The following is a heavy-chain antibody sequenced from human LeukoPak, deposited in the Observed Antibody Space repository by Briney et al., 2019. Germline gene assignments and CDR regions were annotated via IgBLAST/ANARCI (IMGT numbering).Heavy chain of an antibody. Sequence: GRSLRLSCAASGFTFSSYAMHWVRQAPGKGLEWVAVISYDGSNKYYADSVKGRFTISRDNSKNTLYLQMNSLRAEDTAVYYCARAAPGYFDYWGQGTLVTVSS. CDR1: GFTFSSYA. V-gene: IGHV3-30-3*01. CDR3: ARAAPGYFDY. J-gene: IGHJ4*02. CDR2: ISYDGSNK.